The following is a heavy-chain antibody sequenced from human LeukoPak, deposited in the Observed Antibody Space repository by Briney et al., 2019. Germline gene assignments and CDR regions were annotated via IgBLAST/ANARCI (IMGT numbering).Heavy chain of an antibody. Sequence: ASVKVSCKASGYTFTGYYMHWVRQAPGQGLEWMGWINPNSGGTNYAQKFQGRVTMTRDTSISTAYMELSRLRSDDTAVYYCARREVLVRGGHNWFDPWGQGTLVTVSS. D-gene: IGHD3-10*01. CDR3: ARREVLVRGGHNWFDP. CDR2: INPNSGGT. V-gene: IGHV1-2*02. CDR1: GYTFTGYY. J-gene: IGHJ5*02.